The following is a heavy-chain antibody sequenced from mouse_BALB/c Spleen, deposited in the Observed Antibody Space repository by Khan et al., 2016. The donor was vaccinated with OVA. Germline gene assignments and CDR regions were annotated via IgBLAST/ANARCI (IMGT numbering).Heavy chain of an antibody. D-gene: IGHD4-1*01. Sequence: EVQLQESGPGLVKPSQSLSPTCTVAGYSITSDYAWNWIRQFPGNKLEWMGYISYSGSTGYNPSLKSRISITRDTSKNQFFLQLNSVTTEDTATYYCASELGRYYAMDYWGQGTSVTVSS. CDR3: ASELGRYYAMDY. CDR1: GYSITSDYA. V-gene: IGHV3-2*02. CDR2: ISYSGST. J-gene: IGHJ4*01.